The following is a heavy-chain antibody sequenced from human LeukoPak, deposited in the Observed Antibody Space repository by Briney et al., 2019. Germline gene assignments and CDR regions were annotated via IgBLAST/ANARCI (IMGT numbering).Heavy chain of an antibody. J-gene: IGHJ4*02. Sequence: GGSLRLSCAASGFTFSSYEMNWVSQAPGKGLEWVSYISSRGSTIYYADSVKGRFTISRDNAKNSLYLQMNSLRAEDAAVYYCARGGALTHYVWGSYRYIDYWGQGTLVTVSS. D-gene: IGHD3-16*02. CDR3: ARGGALTHYVWGSYRYIDY. V-gene: IGHV3-48*03. CDR2: ISSRGSTI. CDR1: GFTFSSYE.